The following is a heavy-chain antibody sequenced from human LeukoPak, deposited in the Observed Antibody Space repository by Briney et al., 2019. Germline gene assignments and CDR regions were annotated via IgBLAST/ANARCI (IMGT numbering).Heavy chain of an antibody. Sequence: SETLSLTCTVSGGSISSYYWSWIRQPPEKGLEWIGYIYYSGSTNYNPSLKSRVTISVDTSKNQFSLKLSSVTAADTAVYYCARTLKDYYDSSGYYYYYYMDVWGKGTTVTVSS. CDR2: IYYSGST. CDR3: ARTLKDYYDSSGYYYYYYMDV. CDR1: GGSISSYY. J-gene: IGHJ6*03. V-gene: IGHV4-59*01. D-gene: IGHD3-22*01.